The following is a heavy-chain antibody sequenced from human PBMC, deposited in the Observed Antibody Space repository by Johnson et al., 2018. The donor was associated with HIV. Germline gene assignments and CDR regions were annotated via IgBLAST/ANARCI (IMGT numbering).Heavy chain of an antibody. CDR2: IKQDGSEK. CDR3: AKLNPVDDSFDL. D-gene: IGHD2-15*01. CDR1: GFTFSSYW. V-gene: IGHV3-7*01. J-gene: IGHJ3*01. Sequence: VQLVESGGGLVQPGGSLRLSCAASGFTFSSYWMSWVRQAPGKGLEWVANIKQDGSEKYYVDSVKGRFTISRDNSKNTLYLQMNSLRSEDTAVYFCAKLNPVDDSFDLWGQGTMVTVSS.